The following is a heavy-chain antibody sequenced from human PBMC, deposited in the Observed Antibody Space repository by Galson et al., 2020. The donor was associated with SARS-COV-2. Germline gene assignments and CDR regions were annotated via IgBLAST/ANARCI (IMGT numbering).Heavy chain of an antibody. D-gene: IGHD6-19*01. J-gene: IGHJ4*02. V-gene: IGHV3-21*01. CDR3: ARDGSSGWYGNDY. Sequence: GGSLRLSCAASGFTFSAYSMNGVRQTPGRGLEWVSSISSSSAYIYYAASMKGRFTISRDNAKNSLYLQMNSLRAEDTAVYYCARDGSSGWYGNDYWGQGTLVTVSS. CDR1: GFTFSAYS. CDR2: ISSSSAYI.